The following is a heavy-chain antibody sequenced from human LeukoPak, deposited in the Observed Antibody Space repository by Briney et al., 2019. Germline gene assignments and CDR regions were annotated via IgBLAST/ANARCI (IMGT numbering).Heavy chain of an antibody. J-gene: IGHJ4*02. CDR1: GYTFTGYY. CDR2: INPNSGGT. D-gene: IGHD5-24*01. CDR3: ARVPLDGYNSDY. Sequence: VASVKVSCKSSGYTFTGYYLHWVRLAPGQGLEWLGWINPNSGGTNYGQKFQGRVTMTRDTSISTAYMELSRLRSDDTAVYYCARVPLDGYNSDYWGQGTLVTVSS. V-gene: IGHV1-2*02.